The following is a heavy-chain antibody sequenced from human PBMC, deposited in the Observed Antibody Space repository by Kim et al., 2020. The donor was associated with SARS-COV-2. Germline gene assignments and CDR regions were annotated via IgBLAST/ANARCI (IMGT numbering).Heavy chain of an antibody. Sequence: GGSLRLSCAASGFTFSSYSMNWVRQAPGKGLEWVSYISSSSSTIYYADSVKGRFTISRDNAKNSLYLQMNSLRDEVTAVYYYARDTAQSDYYDILTGYYGYYYYYGMDVWGQGTTVTVSS. CDR2: ISSSSSTI. CDR1: GFTFSSYS. D-gene: IGHD3-9*01. CDR3: ARDTAQSDYYDILTGYYGYYYYYGMDV. V-gene: IGHV3-48*02. J-gene: IGHJ6*02.